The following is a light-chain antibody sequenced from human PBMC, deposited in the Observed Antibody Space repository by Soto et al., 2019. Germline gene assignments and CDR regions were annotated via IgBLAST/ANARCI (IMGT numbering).Light chain of an antibody. Sequence: QSALTQPPSASGSPGQSVTISCTETSSDVGGDNYVSWYQQHPGKAPKLMIYEVNKRPSGVPYRFSGSKSGNTASLTVSGLQAEDEADYYCSSYAGRNTFVFGTGTKVTVL. J-gene: IGLJ1*01. CDR1: SSDVGGDNY. V-gene: IGLV2-8*01. CDR2: EVN. CDR3: SSYAGRNTFV.